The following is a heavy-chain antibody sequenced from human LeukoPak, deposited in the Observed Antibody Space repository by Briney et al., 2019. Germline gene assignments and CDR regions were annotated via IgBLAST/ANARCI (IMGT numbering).Heavy chain of an antibody. Sequence: GGSLRLSCAASGFTFSSYSMNWVRQAPGKGLEWVSFISSSSSYIYYADSVKGRFTISRDNAKNSLYLQMNSLRAEDTAVYYCASLSDYGDARYWGQGTLVTVSS. V-gene: IGHV3-21*01. CDR1: GFTFSSYS. CDR3: ASLSDYGDARY. J-gene: IGHJ4*02. CDR2: ISSSSSYI. D-gene: IGHD4-17*01.